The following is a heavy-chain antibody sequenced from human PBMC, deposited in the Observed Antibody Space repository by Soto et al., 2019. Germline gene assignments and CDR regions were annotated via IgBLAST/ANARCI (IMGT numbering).Heavy chain of an antibody. V-gene: IGHV4-61*01. CDR1: GGSVSSGTYY. CDR3: ARHYYYYYMDV. CDR2: IYYSGST. J-gene: IGHJ6*03. Sequence: PETLSLTCTVSGGSVSSGTYYWSWIRQPPGKGLEWIGYIYYSGSTNYNPSLKSRVTISVDTSKNQFSLKLSSVTAADTAVYYCARHYYYYYMDVWGKGTTVTVSS.